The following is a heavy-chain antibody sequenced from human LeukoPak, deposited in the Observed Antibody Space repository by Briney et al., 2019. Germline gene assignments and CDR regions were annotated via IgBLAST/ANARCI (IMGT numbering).Heavy chain of an antibody. CDR3: VKDLSYESSGYVFDY. CDR1: GFTYEDYT. J-gene: IGHJ4*02. D-gene: IGHD3-22*01. V-gene: IGHV3-43*01. Sequence: GGSLRLSCAASGFTYEDYTMHWVRQAPGKTPEWVALISWDGTPYYTDSVKGRFTISRDNSKNSLYLQMDTLRSEDTAFYYCVKDLSYESSGYVFDYWGQGALVTVSS. CDR2: ISWDGTP.